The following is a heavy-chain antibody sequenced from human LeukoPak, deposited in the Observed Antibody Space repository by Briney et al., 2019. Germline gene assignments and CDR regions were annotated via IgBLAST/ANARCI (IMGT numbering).Heavy chain of an antibody. CDR2: ISSSSSTI. CDR3: ARRFAS. Sequence: PGGSLRLPCAASGFTFSNYGMNWVRQAPGKGLEWVSYISSSSSTIYYADSVKGRFTISRDNAKNSLYLQMNSLRDEDTAVYFCARRFASWGQGTLVTVSS. J-gene: IGHJ4*02. CDR1: GFTFSNYG. V-gene: IGHV3-48*02.